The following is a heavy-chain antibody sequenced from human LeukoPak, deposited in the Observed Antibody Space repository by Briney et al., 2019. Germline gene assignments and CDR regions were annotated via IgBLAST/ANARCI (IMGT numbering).Heavy chain of an antibody. J-gene: IGHJ4*02. CDR1: GGTFSSYA. CDR3: ASSSSVVPAAPVDY. V-gene: IGHV1-69*05. D-gene: IGHD2-2*01. Sequence: SVKVSCKASGGTFSSYAISWVRQAPGQGLEWMGGIIPIFGTANYAQKFQGRVTITTDESTSTAYMELSSLGSEDTAVYYCASSSSVVPAAPVDYWGQGTLVTVSS. CDR2: IIPIFGTA.